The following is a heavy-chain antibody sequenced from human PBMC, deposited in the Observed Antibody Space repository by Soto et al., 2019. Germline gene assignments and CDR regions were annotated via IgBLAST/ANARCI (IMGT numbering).Heavy chain of an antibody. V-gene: IGHV3-11*01. J-gene: IGHJ4*02. CDR2: ISSSGSTI. CDR3: ARGRRSNYNPWHYFDY. CDR1: GFTFSDYY. D-gene: IGHD3-10*01. Sequence: GGSLRLSCAASGFTFSDYYMSWIRQAPWKGLEWVSYISSSGSTIYYADSVKGRFTISRDNAKNSLYLQMNSLRAEDTAVYYCARGRRSNYNPWHYFDYWGQGTLVTVCS.